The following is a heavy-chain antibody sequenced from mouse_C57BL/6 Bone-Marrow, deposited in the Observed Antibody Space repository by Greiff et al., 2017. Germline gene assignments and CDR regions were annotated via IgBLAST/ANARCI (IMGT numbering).Heavy chain of an antibody. Sequence: ESGPGLVKPSQSLFLTCSITGFPITSGYYWIWIRQSPGKPLEWMGYITHSGETFYNPSLQSPISITRETSKNQFFLQLNSVTTEYTAMYYCAGDRDYGPWFAYWGQGTLVTVSA. J-gene: IGHJ3*01. CDR2: ITHSGET. V-gene: IGHV12-3*01. CDR3: AGDRDYGPWFAY. D-gene: IGHD1-1*01. CDR1: GFPITSGYY.